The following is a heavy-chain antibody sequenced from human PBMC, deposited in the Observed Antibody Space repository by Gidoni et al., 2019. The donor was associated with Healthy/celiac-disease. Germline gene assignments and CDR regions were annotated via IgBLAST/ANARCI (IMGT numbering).Heavy chain of an antibody. CDR1: GFTFSSYA. CDR3: ARDLGYYDSPWGMDV. CDR2: ISYDGSNK. J-gene: IGHJ6*02. Sequence: QVQLVESGGGVVQPGRSLRLSCAASGFTFSSYAMHWVRQAPGKGLEWVAVISYDGSNKYYADSVKGRFTISRDNSKNTLYLQMNSLRAEDTAVYYCARDLGYYDSPWGMDVWGQGTTVTVSS. V-gene: IGHV3-30-3*01. D-gene: IGHD3-3*01.